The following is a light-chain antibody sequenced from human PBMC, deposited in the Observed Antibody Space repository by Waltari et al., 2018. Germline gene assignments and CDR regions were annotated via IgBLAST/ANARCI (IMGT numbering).Light chain of an antibody. V-gene: IGKV3-20*01. CDR2: HAS. CDR3: QKYVNLPAT. J-gene: IGKJ1*01. CDR1: QSVAKY. Sequence: EIVLTQSPGSLSLSPGERATLSCKASQSVAKYLAWYQQKPGQAPRLLSYHASIRATGIPVRFSGSGYGTDFSLTISRLEPEDFAVYFCQKYVNLPATFGQGTTVEV.